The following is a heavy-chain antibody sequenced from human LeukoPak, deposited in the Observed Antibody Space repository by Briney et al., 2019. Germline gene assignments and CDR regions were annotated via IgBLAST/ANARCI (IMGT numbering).Heavy chain of an antibody. CDR1: GGTFSSYA. CDR3: ARTPPSSGWYGDYYYYYYMDV. V-gene: IGHV1-69*01. D-gene: IGHD6-19*01. J-gene: IGHJ6*03. CDR2: IIPIFGTA. Sequence: ASVKVSCKASGGTFSSYAISWVRQAPGQGLEWMGGIIPIFGTANYAQKFQGRVTITADESTSTAYMELSSLRSEDTAAYYCARTPPSSGWYGDYYYYYYMDVWGKGTTVTISS.